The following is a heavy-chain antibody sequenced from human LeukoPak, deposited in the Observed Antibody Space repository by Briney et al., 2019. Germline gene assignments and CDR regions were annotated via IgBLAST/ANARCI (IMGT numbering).Heavy chain of an antibody. CDR1: GFTFDDYA. D-gene: IGHD3-22*01. CDR3: AKGMDYDGADAFDI. V-gene: IGHV3-9*01. J-gene: IGHJ3*02. CDR2: ISWNSGSI. Sequence: GGSLRLSCAASGFTFDDYAMHWVRQAPGKGLEWVSGISWNSGSIGYADSVKGRFTISRDNAKNSLYVQMNSLRAEDTALYYCAKGMDYDGADAFDIWGQGTMVTVSS.